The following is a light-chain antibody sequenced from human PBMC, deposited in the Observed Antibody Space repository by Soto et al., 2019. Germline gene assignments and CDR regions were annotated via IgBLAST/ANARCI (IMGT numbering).Light chain of an antibody. J-gene: IGLJ2*01. CDR3: SSYTSSSTLVV. CDR1: SSDVCGYNY. CDR2: DVS. V-gene: IGLV2-14*01. Sequence: QSALTQPASVSGSPGQSITISCTGTSSDVCGYNYVSWYQQHPGKPPKLMIYDVSNRPSGVSNRFSGSKSGNTASLTISGLQAEDEADYYCSSYTSSSTLVVFGGGTKVTVL.